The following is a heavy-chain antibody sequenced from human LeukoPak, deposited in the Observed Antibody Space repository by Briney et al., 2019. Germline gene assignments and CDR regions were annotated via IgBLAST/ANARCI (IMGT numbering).Heavy chain of an antibody. V-gene: IGHV3-21*01. CDR2: ISSSSSYI. D-gene: IGHD3-22*01. CDR3: ARVSYYYDSSGYPAIDY. J-gene: IGHJ4*02. CDR1: GFTFSSYS. Sequence: GGSLRLSCAASGFTFSSYSMNWVRQAPGKGLEWVSSISSSSSYIYYADSVKGRFTISRDNAKNSLYLQMNSLRAEDTAVYYCARVSYYYDSSGYPAIDYWGQGTLVTVSS.